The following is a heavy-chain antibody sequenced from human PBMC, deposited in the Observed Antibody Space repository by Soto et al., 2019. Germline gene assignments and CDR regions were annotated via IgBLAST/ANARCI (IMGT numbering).Heavy chain of an antibody. CDR2: IYHSGST. Sequence: PSVTLSLACTVRGGSISSYSWSWIRQPKGKGLEWIGYIYHSGSTNDNPSLTSRVTLSVDTSKNQFSLKVSSVTAADTAVYYCARQRTYISGYSRCYFDFRCQGILVTVS. CDR3: ARQRTYISGYSRCYFDF. J-gene: IGHJ4*02. CDR1: GGSISSYS. D-gene: IGHD5-18*01. V-gene: IGHV4-59*08.